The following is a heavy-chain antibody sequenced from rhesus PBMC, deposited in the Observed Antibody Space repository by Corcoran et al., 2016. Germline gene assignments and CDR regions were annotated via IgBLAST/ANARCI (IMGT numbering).Heavy chain of an antibody. Sequence: EVQLVESGGGLVQPGGSLRLSCAAPGFTSGNSDLIWIRQAPGKGLDWVSYISSGGSIYYSDSVKVRFTISRGNAKNTLYLQMSSLRVEDTAVYYCAKDSTRMITVTIYDAFDFWGQGLRVTVSS. V-gene: IGHV3S43*01. D-gene: IGHD3-9*01. CDR2: ISSGGSI. CDR3: AKDSTRMITVTIYDAFDF. CDR1: GFTSGNSD. J-gene: IGHJ3*01.